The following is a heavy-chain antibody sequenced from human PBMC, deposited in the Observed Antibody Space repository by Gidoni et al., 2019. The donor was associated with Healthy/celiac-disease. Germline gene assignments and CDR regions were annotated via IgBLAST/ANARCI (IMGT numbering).Heavy chain of an antibody. Sequence: HWVRQAPGKGLEWVAVISYDGSNKYYADSVKGRFTISRDNSKNTLYLQMNSLRAEDTAVYYCARGDSRGIFDYWGQGTLVTVPS. V-gene: IGHV3-30-3*01. D-gene: IGHD6-13*01. J-gene: IGHJ4*02. CDR2: ISYDGSNK. CDR3: ARGDSRGIFDY.